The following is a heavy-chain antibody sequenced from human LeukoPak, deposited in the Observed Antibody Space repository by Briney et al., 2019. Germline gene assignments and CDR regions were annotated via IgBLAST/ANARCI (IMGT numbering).Heavy chain of an antibody. CDR3: AKAESGKDYGDYVDY. Sequence: GGSLRLSCAASGFTFSSYSMNWVRRAPGKGLEWVSAISGSGGSTYYADSVKGRFTISRDNSKNTLYLQMNSLRAEDTAVYYCAKAESGKDYGDYVDYWGQGTLVTVSS. V-gene: IGHV3-23*01. CDR2: ISGSGGST. J-gene: IGHJ4*02. D-gene: IGHD4-17*01. CDR1: GFTFSSYS.